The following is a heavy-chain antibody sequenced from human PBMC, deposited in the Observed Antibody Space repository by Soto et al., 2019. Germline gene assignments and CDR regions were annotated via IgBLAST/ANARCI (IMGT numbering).Heavy chain of an antibody. CDR2: INAGNGNT. D-gene: IGHD6-19*01. Sequence: QVQLVQSGAEVKKPGASVKVSCKASGYTFTSYGLHWVRQAPGQRLEWMGWINAGNGNTKYSQKFQGRVTITRDTSASRAYMELTSLRSEDTAVYYCARDGAVAGDLNFDYWGQGTLGTVSS. CDR1: GYTFTSYG. V-gene: IGHV1-3*01. CDR3: ARDGAVAGDLNFDY. J-gene: IGHJ4*02.